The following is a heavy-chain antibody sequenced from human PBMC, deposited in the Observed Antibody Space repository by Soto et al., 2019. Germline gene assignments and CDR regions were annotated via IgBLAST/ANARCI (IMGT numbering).Heavy chain of an antibody. CDR1: GFTFSSYG. V-gene: IGHV3-33*01. CDR2: IWYDGSNK. Sequence: GGSLRLSCAASGFTFSSYGMHWVRQAPGKGLEWVAVIWYDGSNKYYADSVKGRFTISRDNPKNTLYLQMNSLRAEDTAVYYCARDYSDTAMVGYYYMDVWGKGTTVTVSS. J-gene: IGHJ6*03. CDR3: ARDYSDTAMVGYYYMDV. D-gene: IGHD5-18*01.